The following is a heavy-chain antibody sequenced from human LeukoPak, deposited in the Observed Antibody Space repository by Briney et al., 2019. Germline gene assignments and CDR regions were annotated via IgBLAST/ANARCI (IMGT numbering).Heavy chain of an antibody. CDR3: AGDYYGSGSYYM. CDR1: GGSISSYY. Sequence: PSETLSLTCTVSGGSISSYYWSWIRQPPGKGREWIGYIYYSGSTNYNPSLKSRVTISVDTSKNQFSLKLSSVTAADTAVYYCAGDYYGSGSYYMWGQGTLVTVSS. D-gene: IGHD3-10*01. CDR2: IYYSGST. J-gene: IGHJ4*02. V-gene: IGHV4-59*12.